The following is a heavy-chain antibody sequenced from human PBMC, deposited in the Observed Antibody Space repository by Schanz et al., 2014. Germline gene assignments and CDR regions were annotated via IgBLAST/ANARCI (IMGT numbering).Heavy chain of an antibody. CDR2: ISSSSSYI. V-gene: IGHV3-21*01. CDR1: GFTFSNYA. D-gene: IGHD3-9*01. CDR3: ARDSRPNYDFLTAYYSIDY. Sequence: EVQLLESGGGLVRPGGSLRLSCAASGFTFSNYAMSWVRQAPGKGLEWVSSISSSSSYIYYADSVKGRFTISRDNAKNSVSLQMRRLRAEDTAVYYCARDSRPNYDFLTAYYSIDYWGQGTLVTVSS. J-gene: IGHJ4*02.